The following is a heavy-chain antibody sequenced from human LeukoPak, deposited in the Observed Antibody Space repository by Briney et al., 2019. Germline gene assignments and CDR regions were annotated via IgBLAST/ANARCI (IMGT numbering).Heavy chain of an antibody. D-gene: IGHD4-17*01. CDR1: GGSISSYY. CDR3: ARDDGDNDAFDI. V-gene: IGHV4-59*01. J-gene: IGHJ3*02. CDR2: IYYSGST. Sequence: YETLSLTCTVSGGSISSYYWSWIRQPPGKGLEWIGYIYYSGSTNYNPSLKSRVTISVDTSKNQFSLKLSSVTAADTAVYYCARDDGDNDAFDIWGQGTMVTVSS.